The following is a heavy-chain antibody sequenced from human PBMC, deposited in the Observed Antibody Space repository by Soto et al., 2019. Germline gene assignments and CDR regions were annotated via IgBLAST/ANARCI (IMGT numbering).Heavy chain of an antibody. CDR2: IVVGGGNT. CDR3: AADIVVVPAATSDYGMDV. CDR1: GFTFTSSA. D-gene: IGHD2-2*01. J-gene: IGHJ6*02. Sequence: SVKVSCKASGFTFTSSAVQWVRQARGQRLEWIGWIVVGGGNTNYAQKFQERVTITRDMSTSTAYMELSSLRSEDTAVYYCAADIVVVPAATSDYGMDVWGQGTTVTVYS. V-gene: IGHV1-58*01.